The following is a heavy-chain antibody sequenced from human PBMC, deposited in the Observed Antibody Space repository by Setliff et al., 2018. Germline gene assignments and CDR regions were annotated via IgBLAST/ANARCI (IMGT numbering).Heavy chain of an antibody. Sequence: PGGSLRLSCAASEFIFTDYYMSWVRQAPGKGLEWVSYISGRTDTKYYADSVKGRFTISRDNAKNSLYLQMNSLRADDTAVYYCARMGAYDPYFFDSWGQGTLVTVSS. J-gene: IGHJ4*02. V-gene: IGHV3-11*04. CDR3: ARMGAYDPYFFDS. CDR1: EFIFTDYY. CDR2: ISGRTDTK. D-gene: IGHD5-12*01.